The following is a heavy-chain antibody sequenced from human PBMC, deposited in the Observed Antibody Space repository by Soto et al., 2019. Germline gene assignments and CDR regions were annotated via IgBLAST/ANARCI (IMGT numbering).Heavy chain of an antibody. CDR3: AHRLGGDFWSGYSISPTNWFDP. Sequence: SGPTLVNPTQTLTLTCTFSGFSLSTSGVGVGWIRQPPGKALEWLALIYWDDDKRYSPSLKSRLTITKDTSKNQVVLKMTNMDPVDTATYYCAHRLGGDFWSGYSISPTNWFDPWGQGTLVTVSS. D-gene: IGHD3-3*01. CDR1: GFSLSTSGVG. J-gene: IGHJ5*02. CDR2: IYWDDDK. V-gene: IGHV2-5*02.